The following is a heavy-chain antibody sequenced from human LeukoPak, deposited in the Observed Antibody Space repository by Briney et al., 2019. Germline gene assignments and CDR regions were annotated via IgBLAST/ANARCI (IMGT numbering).Heavy chain of an antibody. J-gene: IGHJ3*02. Sequence: SSETLSLTCTVSGGSISSSSYYWGWIRQPPGKGLEWIGSIYYSGITNYNPSLKSRVTISVDTSKNQFSLKLSSVTAADTAVYYCARSLKAITFGGVSNPFDIWGQGTMVTVSS. CDR3: ARSLKAITFGGVSNPFDI. CDR1: GGSISSSSYY. D-gene: IGHD3-16*01. CDR2: IYYSGIT. V-gene: IGHV4-39*07.